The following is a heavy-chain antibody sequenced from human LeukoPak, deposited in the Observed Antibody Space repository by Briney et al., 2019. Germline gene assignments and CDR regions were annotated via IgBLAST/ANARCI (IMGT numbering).Heavy chain of an antibody. CDR1: GYTFTSYD. D-gene: IGHD3-22*01. CDR3: ATENPYGFGSYDSSGYYY. CDR2: MNPNSGNT. J-gene: IGHJ4*02. Sequence: ASVKVSCKASGYTFTSYDINWVRQATGQGLEWMGWMNPNSGNTGYAQKFQGRVTMTEDTSTDTAYMELSSLRSEDTAVYYCATENPYGFGSYDSSGYYYWGQGTLVTVSS. V-gene: IGHV1-8*01.